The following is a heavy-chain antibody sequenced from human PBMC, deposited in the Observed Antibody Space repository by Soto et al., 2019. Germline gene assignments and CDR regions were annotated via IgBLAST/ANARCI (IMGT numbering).Heavy chain of an antibody. CDR2: IVNDGSEK. CDR1: GFTFSKYG. V-gene: IGHV3-33*01. J-gene: IGHJ3*02. Sequence: QVQLVESGGGVVQPGRSLRLSCAASGFTFSKYGFHWVRQAPGTGLEWVAVIVNDGSEKYHADSVEGRFTISRDNSKDTLFLQMNSLRAEDTAVYYCARDDAFQNENGFDIWGQGTMVTVSS. CDR3: ARDDAFQNENGFDI. D-gene: IGHD1-1*01.